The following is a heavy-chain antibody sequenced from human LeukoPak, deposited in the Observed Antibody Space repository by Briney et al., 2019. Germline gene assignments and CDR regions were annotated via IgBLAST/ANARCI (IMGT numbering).Heavy chain of an antibody. CDR1: GSTFSNFAM. Sequence: PGGSLRLSCAASGSTFSNFAMTWVRQAPGRGLEWIGYIWRSDHTNYNPSLKSRVTMSLDKSKNQFSLKLSSVTAADTAIYYCARDPHCSSTNCPFDLWGQGTLVIVSS. CDR2: IWRSDHT. J-gene: IGHJ4*02. CDR3: ARDPHCSSTNCPFDL. D-gene: IGHD2-2*01. V-gene: IGHV4-4*02.